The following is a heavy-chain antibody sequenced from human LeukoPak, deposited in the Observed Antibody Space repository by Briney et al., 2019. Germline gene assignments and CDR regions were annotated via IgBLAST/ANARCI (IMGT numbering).Heavy chain of an antibody. CDR3: ARQASYSSSWYPLSH. V-gene: IGHV1-18*01. CDR2: ISAYNGNT. D-gene: IGHD6-13*01. CDR1: GYTFTSYG. J-gene: IGHJ4*02. Sequence: ASVKVSCKASGYTFTSYGISWVRQAPGQGLEWMGWISAYNGNTNYAQKLQGRVTMTTDTSTSTAYMELRSLRSDDTAVYYCARQASYSSSWYPLSHWGQGTLVTVSS.